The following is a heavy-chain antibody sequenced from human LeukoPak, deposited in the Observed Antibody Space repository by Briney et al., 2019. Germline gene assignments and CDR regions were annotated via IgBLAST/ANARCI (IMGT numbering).Heavy chain of an antibody. CDR2: ISACNGNT. J-gene: IGHJ6*02. CDR3: AREGIAAAGTESEYYYYGMDV. V-gene: IGHV1-18*01. Sequence: ASVKVSCKASGYTFTSYGISWVRQAPGQGLEWMGWISACNGNTNYAQKLQGRVTMTTDTSTSTAYMELRSLRSDDTAVYYCAREGIAAAGTESEYYYYGMDVWGQGTTVTVSS. CDR1: GYTFTSYG. D-gene: IGHD6-13*01.